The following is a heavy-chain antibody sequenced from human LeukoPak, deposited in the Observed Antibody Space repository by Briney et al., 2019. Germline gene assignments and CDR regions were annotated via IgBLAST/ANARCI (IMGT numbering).Heavy chain of an antibody. CDR1: GGSIRSYY. Sequence: SETLSLTCIVSGGSIRSYYWTWIRQSPGKGLEWIGYIYYSGSTNHNPSLKSRVTISVDTSKNQFSLKLSSVTAADTAKYYCARSPRGYCSGGSCYGDALDIWGQGTKVTVSS. J-gene: IGHJ3*02. CDR2: IYYSGST. D-gene: IGHD2-15*01. V-gene: IGHV4-59*01. CDR3: ARSPRGYCSGGSCYGDALDI.